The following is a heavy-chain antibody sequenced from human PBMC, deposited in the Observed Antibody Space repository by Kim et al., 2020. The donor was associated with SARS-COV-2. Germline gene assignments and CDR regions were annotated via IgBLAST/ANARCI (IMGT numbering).Heavy chain of an antibody. Sequence: YANSAKGRFSISRDNSKNTLYLQMNSLRPEDTALYYCATERGDNAFDIWGQGTRVTVSS. CDR3: ATERGDNAFDI. J-gene: IGHJ3*02. V-gene: IGHV3-30*01.